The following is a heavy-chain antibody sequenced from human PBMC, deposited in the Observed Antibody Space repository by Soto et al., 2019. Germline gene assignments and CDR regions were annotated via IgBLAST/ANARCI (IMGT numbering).Heavy chain of an antibody. J-gene: IGHJ5*02. Sequence: QVQLQQWGAGLLKPSETLSLTCAVYGGSFSGYYWSWIRQPPRKGLEWIGEINHSGSTNYNPSLKSRVTISVDTSKNQFSLKLSSVTAADTAVYYCARAPRQQLAPFGPWGQGTLVTVSS. CDR2: INHSGST. D-gene: IGHD6-13*01. CDR3: ARAPRQQLAPFGP. CDR1: GGSFSGYY. V-gene: IGHV4-34*01.